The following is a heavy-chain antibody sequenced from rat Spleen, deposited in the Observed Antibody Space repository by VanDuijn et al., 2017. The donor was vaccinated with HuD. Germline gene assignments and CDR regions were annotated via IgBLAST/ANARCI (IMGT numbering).Heavy chain of an antibody. CDR1: GFTFSNYG. Sequence: EVQLVESGGGLVHPGRSLKLSCVASGFTFSNYGMAWVRQAPTKGLEWVATISYDGSSTYYRDSVKGRFTISRDNAKSTLYLQMDSLRSEDTATYYCARRYDFDFWGQGVMVTVSS. D-gene: IGHD2-1*01. CDR2: ISYDGSST. V-gene: IGHV5-29*01. CDR3: ARRYDFDF. J-gene: IGHJ2*01.